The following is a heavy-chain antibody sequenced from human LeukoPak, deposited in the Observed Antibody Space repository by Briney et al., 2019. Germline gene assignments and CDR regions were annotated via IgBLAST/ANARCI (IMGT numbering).Heavy chain of an antibody. J-gene: IGHJ4*02. CDR2: IHGGGGST. CDR3: ARDEKIVGASGQDY. Sequence: GGSLRLSCAASGFTFSSYAMSWVRQAPGKGLDWVSAIHGGGGSTYYADSVKGRFTISRDNAKNTLFLQMNSLRAEDTAVYYCARDEKIVGASGQDYWGQGTLVTVSS. V-gene: IGHV3-23*01. D-gene: IGHD1-26*01. CDR1: GFTFSSYA.